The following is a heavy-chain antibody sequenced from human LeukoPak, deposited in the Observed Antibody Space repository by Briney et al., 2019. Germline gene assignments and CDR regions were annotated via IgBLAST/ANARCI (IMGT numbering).Heavy chain of an antibody. CDR1: GGSISRSNW. J-gene: IGHJ3*02. CDR3: VYRGAPGAFDI. CDR2: IYHSGIT. Sequence: SETLSLTCTVSGGSISRSNWWSWVRQPPGKGLEWIGEIYHSGITNYNASLKSRVTISVDKSKNQLSLKLTSVTAADTAVYYCVYRGAPGAFDIWGQGTMVTVSS. V-gene: IGHV4-4*02. D-gene: IGHD2-21*01.